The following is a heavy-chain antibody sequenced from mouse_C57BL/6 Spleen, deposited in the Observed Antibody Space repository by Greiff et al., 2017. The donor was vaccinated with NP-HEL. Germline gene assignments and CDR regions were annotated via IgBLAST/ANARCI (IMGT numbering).Heavy chain of an antibody. Sequence: QVQLQQPGAELVKPGASVKLSRKASGYTFTSYWMQWVKQRPGQGLEWIGEIDPSDSYTNYNQKFKGKATLTVDTSSSTAYMQLSSLTSEDSAVYYCARRVLRNYAMDYWGQGTSVTVSS. CDR1: GYTFTSYW. CDR2: IDPSDSYT. CDR3: ARRVLRNYAMDY. J-gene: IGHJ4*01. V-gene: IGHV1-50*01. D-gene: IGHD1-1*01.